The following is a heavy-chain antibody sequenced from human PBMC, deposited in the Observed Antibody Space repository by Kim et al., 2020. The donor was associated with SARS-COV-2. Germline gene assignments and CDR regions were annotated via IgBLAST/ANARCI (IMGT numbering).Heavy chain of an antibody. Sequence: GGSLRLSCAASGFTFSSYAMHWVRQAPGKGLEWVAVISYDGSNKYYADSVKGRFTISRDNSKNTLYLQMNSLRAEDTAVYYCARGPATVTVDYWGQGTLVTVSS. CDR2: ISYDGSNK. V-gene: IGHV3-30-3*01. CDR1: GFTFSSYA. J-gene: IGHJ4*02. CDR3: ARGPATVTVDY. D-gene: IGHD4-17*01.